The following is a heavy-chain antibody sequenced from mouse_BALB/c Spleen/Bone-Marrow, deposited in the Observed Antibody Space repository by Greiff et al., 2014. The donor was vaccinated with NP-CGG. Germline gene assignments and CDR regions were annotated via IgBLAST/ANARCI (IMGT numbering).Heavy chain of an antibody. J-gene: IGHJ4*01. CDR3: ARDVMDY. CDR1: GYSFTGYY. V-gene: IGHV1-34*02. Sequence: VQLKDSGPDLVKPGVSVKISCKASGYSFTGYYMDWVKQSHGKSLEWIGRVNPNNGGTTYNEKFKGKAILTVDKSSNTAYMELRSLTSEDSAVYYCARDVMDYWGQGTSVTVSS. CDR2: VNPNNGGT.